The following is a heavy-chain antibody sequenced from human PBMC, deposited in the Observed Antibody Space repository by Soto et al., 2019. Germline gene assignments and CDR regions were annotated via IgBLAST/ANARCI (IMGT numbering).Heavy chain of an antibody. Sequence: EVQLVESGGGLAQPGGSLGLSCAASGFTFGGYTRNWVRQAPGKGLEWVYSIGSSSGKIYYVDSGKGRFTISRDNAKNSLYLQMSSLGAEDTAVYYCARDGGTTFDYWGQGTLVTVSS. CDR2: IGSSSGKI. CDR1: GFTFGGYT. V-gene: IGHV3-21*01. D-gene: IGHD4-4*01. CDR3: ARDGGTTFDY. J-gene: IGHJ4*02.